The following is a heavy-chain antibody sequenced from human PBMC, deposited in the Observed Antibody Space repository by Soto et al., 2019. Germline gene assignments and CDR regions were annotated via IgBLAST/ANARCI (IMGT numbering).Heavy chain of an antibody. CDR3: AGGTSSWFDY. CDR1: GGSISRDGYY. V-gene: IGHV4-31*01. Sequence: QVQLQESGPGLVKPSQTLSLTCTVSGGSISRDGYYWTWIRQHPGKGLEWIGYIYYTGITHYNPSLMSLVTISIDTSNNQFSLTVNSVSAADTAVYYCAGGTSSWFDYWGQGTRVTVSS. D-gene: IGHD6-13*01. CDR2: IYYTGIT. J-gene: IGHJ4*02.